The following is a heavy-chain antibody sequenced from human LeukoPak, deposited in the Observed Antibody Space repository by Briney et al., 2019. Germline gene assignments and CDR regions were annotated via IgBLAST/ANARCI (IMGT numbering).Heavy chain of an antibody. D-gene: IGHD3-10*01. CDR3: ARVLVRGVSFDF. CDR2: IYHSGST. Sequence: WETLSLTCAVAGGSISRTNWWSWVRQPPGKGLEWIGDIYHSGSTNYNPSLKSRVTISIDKSKTQFSLKVTSVTAADTAVYYCARVLVRGVSFDFWGQGTLVTVSS. CDR1: GGSISRTNW. V-gene: IGHV4-4*02. J-gene: IGHJ4*02.